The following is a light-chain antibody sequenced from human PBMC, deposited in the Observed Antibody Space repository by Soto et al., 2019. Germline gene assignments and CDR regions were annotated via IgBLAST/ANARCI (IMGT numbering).Light chain of an antibody. CDR3: LLSYSGAAV. V-gene: IGLV7-46*01. CDR1: TGAVTSGHY. J-gene: IGLJ7*01. Sequence: QTVVTQEPSLPVSPGGTVTLTCGSSTGAVTSGHYPYWFQQKPGQAPRTLIFDTNKKHSWTPARFSGSLLGGKAALTLSGAQSEDEAEYYCLLSYSGAAVFGGGTQLTVL. CDR2: DTN.